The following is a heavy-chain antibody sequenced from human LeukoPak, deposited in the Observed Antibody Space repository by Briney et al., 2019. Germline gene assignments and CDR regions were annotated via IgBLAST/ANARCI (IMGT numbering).Heavy chain of an antibody. CDR1: GFTFSSYW. CDR2: INSDGSST. J-gene: IGHJ4*02. Sequence: GGSLRLSCAASGFTFSSYWMHWVREAPGKGLVWVSRINSDGSSTSYADSLKGRFTISRDNAKNTLYLQMNRLRAEDTAVYYCARAGVYYDFWSGYLVDYWGQGTLVTVSS. CDR3: ARAGVYYDFWSGYLVDY. V-gene: IGHV3-74*01. D-gene: IGHD3-3*01.